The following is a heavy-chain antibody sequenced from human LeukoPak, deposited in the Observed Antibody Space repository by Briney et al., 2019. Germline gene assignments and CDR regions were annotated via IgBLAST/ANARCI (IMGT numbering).Heavy chain of an antibody. J-gene: IGHJ4*02. CDR1: GFTFISYA. CDR3: AKGNDFWSGYLDY. D-gene: IGHD3-3*01. CDR2: ISGSGGST. V-gene: IGHV3-23*01. Sequence: GGSLRLSCAASGFTFISYAMSWVRQAPGKGLEWVSAISGSGGSTYYADSVKGRFTISRDNSKNTLYLQMNSLRAEDTAVYYCAKGNDFWSGYLDYWGRGTLVTVSS.